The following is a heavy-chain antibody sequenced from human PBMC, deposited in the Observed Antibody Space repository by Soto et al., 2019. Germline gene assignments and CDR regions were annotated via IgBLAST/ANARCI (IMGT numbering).Heavy chain of an antibody. Sequence: GGSLRLSCAASGFTFSSYAMSWVRQAPGKGLEWVSAIGGSGGSTYYADSVKGRFTISRDNSKNTLYLQMNSLRAEDTAVYYCAKDQAPTMIVVVLFGFDYWGQGTLVTVSS. CDR3: AKDQAPTMIVVVLFGFDY. CDR2: IGGSGGST. D-gene: IGHD3-22*01. V-gene: IGHV3-23*01. CDR1: GFTFSSYA. J-gene: IGHJ4*02.